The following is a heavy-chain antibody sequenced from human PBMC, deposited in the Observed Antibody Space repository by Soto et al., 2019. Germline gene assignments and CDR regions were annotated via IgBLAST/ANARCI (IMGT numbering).Heavy chain of an antibody. CDR3: ARAHKLTYDILTGVDYFDY. V-gene: IGHV3-33*01. Sequence: PGGSLRLSCAASGFTFSSYGMHWVRQAPGKGLEWVAVIWYDGSNKYYADSVKGRFTISRDNSKNTLYLQMNSLRAEDTAVYYCARAHKLTYDILTGVDYFDYWGQGTLVTVSS. CDR2: IWYDGSNK. CDR1: GFTFSSYG. D-gene: IGHD3-9*01. J-gene: IGHJ4*02.